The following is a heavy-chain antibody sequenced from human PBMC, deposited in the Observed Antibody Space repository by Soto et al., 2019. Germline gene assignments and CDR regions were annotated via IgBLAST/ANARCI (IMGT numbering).Heavy chain of an antibody. CDR1: GAALNSGNYY. CDR2: IYVTGAV. J-gene: IGHJ5*02. CDR3: ARLRIATNNYKWFDP. V-gene: IGHV4-31*03. Sequence: SETLSLTCSVSGAALNSGNYYWSWIRQFPGKGLEWIGHIYVTGAVDYNPSLRDRITISQDTSERQFSLNLRLVTAADTAVYYCARLRIATNNYKWFDPWGRGTLVTVSS. D-gene: IGHD2-21*01.